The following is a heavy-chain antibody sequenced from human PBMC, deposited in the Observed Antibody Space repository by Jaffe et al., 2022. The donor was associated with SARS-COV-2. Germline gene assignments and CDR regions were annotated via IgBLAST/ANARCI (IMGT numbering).Heavy chain of an antibody. D-gene: IGHD6-19*01. CDR3: ALTVAEPILPLDY. CDR2: IYYSGST. J-gene: IGHJ4*02. V-gene: IGHV4-39*01. CDR1: GGSISSSSYY. Sequence: QLQLQESGPGLVKPSETLSLTCTVSGGSISSSSYYWGWIRQPPGKGLEWIGSIYYSGSTYYNPSLKSRVTISVDTSKNQFSLKLSSVTAADTAVYYCALTVAEPILPLDYWGQGTLVTVSS.